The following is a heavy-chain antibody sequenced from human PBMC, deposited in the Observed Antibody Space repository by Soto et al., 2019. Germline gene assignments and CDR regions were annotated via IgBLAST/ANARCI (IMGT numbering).Heavy chain of an antibody. CDR3: ASWGIGYSGSKPFDY. CDR2: IYYSGST. Sequence: PSETLSLTCTVSGGSISSYYWSWIRQPPGKGLEWIGYIYYSGSTNYNPSLKSRVTISVDTSKNQFSLKLSSVTAADTAVYYCASWGIGYSGSKPFDYWGQGTLVTVSS. CDR1: GGSISSYY. V-gene: IGHV4-59*01. D-gene: IGHD5-12*01. J-gene: IGHJ4*02.